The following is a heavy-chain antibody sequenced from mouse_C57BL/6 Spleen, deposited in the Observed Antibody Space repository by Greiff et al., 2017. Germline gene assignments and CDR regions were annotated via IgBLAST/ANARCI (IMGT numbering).Heavy chain of an antibody. Sequence: EVKLVESGGGLVQSGRSLRLSCATSGFTFSDFYMEWVRQAPGKGLEWIAASRNKANDYTTEYSASVKGRFIVSRDTSQSILYLQMNALRAEDTAIYYCARAYYGNRDWYFDVWGTGTTVTVSS. D-gene: IGHD2-10*01. CDR2: SRNKANDYTT. J-gene: IGHJ1*03. V-gene: IGHV7-1*01. CDR1: GFTFSDFY. CDR3: ARAYYGNRDWYFDV.